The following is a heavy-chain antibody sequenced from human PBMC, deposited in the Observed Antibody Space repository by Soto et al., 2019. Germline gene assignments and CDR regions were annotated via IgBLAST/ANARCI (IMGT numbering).Heavy chain of an antibody. D-gene: IGHD3-9*01. CDR3: AKDHYDTLTGYYGPDY. J-gene: IGHJ4*02. CDR2: ISYDGSNK. V-gene: IGHV3-30*18. Sequence: QVQLVESGGGVVQPGRSQRLSCAASGFTFSSYGIHWVRQAPGRGLEWVAVISYDGSNKYYADSVKGRFTISRDNSKNTLYLQMNSLRAEDTAVYYCAKDHYDTLTGYYGPDYWGQGTLVTVSS. CDR1: GFTFSSYG.